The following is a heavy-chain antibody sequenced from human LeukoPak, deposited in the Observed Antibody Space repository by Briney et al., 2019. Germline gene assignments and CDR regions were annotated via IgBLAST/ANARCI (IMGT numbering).Heavy chain of an antibody. CDR2: ISYDGSNK. CDR3: AKEGYSRGYYSYYYMDV. V-gene: IGHV3-30*04. Sequence: GGSLRLSYAASGFTFSRYGMHWVRQAPGKGLEWVTAISYDGSNKYYADSVKGRFTISRDNSKNTLYVQMNSLRAEDTAVYYCAKEGYSRGYYSYYYMDVWGKGTTVTVSS. J-gene: IGHJ6*03. CDR1: GFTFSRYG. D-gene: IGHD6-13*01.